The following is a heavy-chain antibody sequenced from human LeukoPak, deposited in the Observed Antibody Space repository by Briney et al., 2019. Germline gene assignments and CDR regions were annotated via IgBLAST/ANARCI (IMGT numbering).Heavy chain of an antibody. J-gene: IGHJ4*02. CDR1: GVAISSGNW. CDR2: IFHGGST. V-gene: IGHV4-4*02. CDR3: ARQRRYYGSGSPYFDY. Sequence: PSGTLSLTCTVSGVAISSGNWWSWVRQLPGKGLEWIGDIFHGGSTNSNPSLRSRVTMSVDTSKNQFSLKLSSVTAADTAVYYCARQRRYYGSGSPYFDYWGQGTLVTVSS. D-gene: IGHD3-10*01.